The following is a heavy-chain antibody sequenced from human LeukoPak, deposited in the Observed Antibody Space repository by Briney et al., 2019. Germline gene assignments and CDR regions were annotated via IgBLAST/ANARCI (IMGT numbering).Heavy chain of an antibody. J-gene: IGHJ4*02. CDR1: GFQFSTSW. CDR3: ARDVAYNAFDY. Sequence: GGSLRLSCAASGFQFSTSWMTWVRQAPGKGLEWVANIKPDGSAKNYVGFVQGRFTISRDNPGNSVYLQMRSLRADDTALCFCARDVAYNAFDYWGQGTLVTVSS. CDR2: IKPDGSAK. D-gene: IGHD1-14*01. V-gene: IGHV3-7*01.